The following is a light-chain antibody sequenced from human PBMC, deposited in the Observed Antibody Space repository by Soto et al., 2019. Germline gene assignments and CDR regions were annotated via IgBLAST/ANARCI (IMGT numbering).Light chain of an antibody. Sequence: DIQMTQSPSTLSASVGDRVTITCRASQSTSSWLAWYQQKPGKALKLLIYKTSTLESGVPSRFSGSGAGTEFTLTIGCLQPDDFATYYCQQYSSYSYTFGQGTKLEIK. CDR2: KTS. V-gene: IGKV1-5*03. J-gene: IGKJ2*01. CDR1: QSTSSW. CDR3: QQYSSYSYT.